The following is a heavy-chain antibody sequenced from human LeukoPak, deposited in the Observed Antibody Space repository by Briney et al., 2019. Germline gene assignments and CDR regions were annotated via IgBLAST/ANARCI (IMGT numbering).Heavy chain of an antibody. Sequence: GGSLRLSCAASGFTFSSYSMNWVRQAPGKGLEWLSSISSSSSYIYYADSVKGRFTISRDNAKNSLYLQMNSLRAEDTAVYYCARVSRVALDYYDSSGYAFDYWGQGTLVTVSS. CDR2: ISSSSSYI. J-gene: IGHJ4*02. CDR1: GFTFSSYS. D-gene: IGHD3-22*01. CDR3: ARVSRVALDYYDSSGYAFDY. V-gene: IGHV3-21*01.